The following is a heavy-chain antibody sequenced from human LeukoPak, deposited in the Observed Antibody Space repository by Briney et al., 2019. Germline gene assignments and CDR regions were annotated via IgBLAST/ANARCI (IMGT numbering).Heavy chain of an antibody. J-gene: IGHJ4*02. D-gene: IGHD3-10*01. V-gene: IGHV4-61*02. Sequence: PSETLSLTCTVSGDSISSSSYYWSWIRQPAGKGLEWIGRIYTSGSTNYNPSLKSRVTMSVDTSKNQFSLKLSSVTAADTAVYYCARDVGPGAYYYGSGPWGYYFDYWGQGTLVTVSS. CDR1: GDSISSSSYY. CDR2: IYTSGST. CDR3: ARDVGPGAYYYGSGPWGYYFDY.